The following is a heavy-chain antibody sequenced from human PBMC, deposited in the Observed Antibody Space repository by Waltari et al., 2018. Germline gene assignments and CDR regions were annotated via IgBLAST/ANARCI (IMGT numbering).Heavy chain of an antibody. D-gene: IGHD2-15*01. CDR1: GGSFSGYY. Sequence: QVQLQQWGAGLLKPSETLSLPCAVYGGSFSGYYWSWIRQPPGKGLEWIGEINHVGSTNYNPSLKSRVTISVDTSKNQFSLKLSSVTAADTAVYYCARSTVVWYQYYFDYWGQGTLVTVSS. CDR3: ARSTVVWYQYYFDY. V-gene: IGHV4-34*01. CDR2: INHVGST. J-gene: IGHJ4*02.